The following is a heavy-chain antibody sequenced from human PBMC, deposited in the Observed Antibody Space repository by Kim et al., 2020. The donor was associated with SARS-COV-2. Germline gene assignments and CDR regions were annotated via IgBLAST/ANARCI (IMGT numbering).Heavy chain of an antibody. V-gene: IGHV1-18*01. J-gene: IGHJ4*02. CDR2: ITAYNGNT. Sequence: ASVKVSCKASGYTFTTYGISWVRQAPGQGLEWMGWITAYNGNTNYAQKFQGRVTMTTDTSTSTAYMELRSLTSDDTAVYYCAKDYRTNSGSYSRSEYWGQGTLVTVSS. D-gene: IGHD1-26*01. CDR1: GYTFTTYG. CDR3: AKDYRTNSGSYSRSEY.